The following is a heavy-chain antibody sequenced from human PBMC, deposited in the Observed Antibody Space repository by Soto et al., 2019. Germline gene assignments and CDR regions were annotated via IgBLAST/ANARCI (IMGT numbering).Heavy chain of an antibody. V-gene: IGHV4-59*08. CDR3: VRQGIDYLHGLVDV. CDR2: VYYTGDT. J-gene: IGHJ6*02. D-gene: IGHD1-26*01. CDR1: SGPDSSHN. Sequence: QVELQQSGPGLVKPSGTLSLTCTVSSGPDSSHNWGWIRQPPGRGLEWIGYVYYTGDTSHNPSLRIRAPISAATSTTILSLTLSSVTAADTAVYDCVRQGIDYLHGLVDVCGQGTTVSVSS.